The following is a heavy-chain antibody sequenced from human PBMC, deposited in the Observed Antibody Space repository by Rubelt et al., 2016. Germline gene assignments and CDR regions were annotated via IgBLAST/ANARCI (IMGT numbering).Heavy chain of an antibody. V-gene: IGHV3-74*01. Sequence: EVQLVESGGGLVQPGGSLRLSCAASGFTLSSYWMHWVRQAPGKGPVWVSRIGPDGSTTNYTDSVKGRFTISRDNAKNTLYLQMNSLRVEDTAVYYCARDQPYTAAVGDAFDIWGQGTMVTVAS. D-gene: IGHD1-26*01. J-gene: IGHJ3*02. CDR3: ARDQPYTAAVGDAFDI. CDR2: IGPDGSTT. CDR1: GFTLSSYW.